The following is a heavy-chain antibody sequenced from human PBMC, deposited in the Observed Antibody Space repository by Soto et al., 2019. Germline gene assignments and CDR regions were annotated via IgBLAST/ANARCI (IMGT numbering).Heavy chain of an antibody. Sequence: PGGSLRLSCAASGFTFSNAWMNWVRQAPGKGLEWVGRIKSKTDGGTTDYAAPVNGRFTISRDDSKNTLYLQMNSLKTEDTAVYYCTTDDGYSYGLGYYYGMDVWGQGTTVSVSS. CDR2: IKSKTDGGTT. CDR3: TTDDGYSYGLGYYYGMDV. D-gene: IGHD5-18*01. CDR1: GFTFSNAW. V-gene: IGHV3-15*07. J-gene: IGHJ6*01.